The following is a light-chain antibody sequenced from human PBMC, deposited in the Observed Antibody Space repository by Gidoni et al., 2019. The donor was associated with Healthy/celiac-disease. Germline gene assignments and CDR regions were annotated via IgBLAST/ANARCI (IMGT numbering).Light chain of an antibody. Sequence: DIVMTQSPDSLAVSLGERAPIHCKSSQSILYSSNNKNYLAWYQQKPGQPPKLLISWASTRESGVPDRFSGSGSGTDFTLTISSLQAEDVAVYYCQQYYGTPITFXQXTRLEIK. V-gene: IGKV4-1*01. CDR2: WAS. CDR1: QSILYSSNNKNY. J-gene: IGKJ5*01. CDR3: QQYYGTPIT.